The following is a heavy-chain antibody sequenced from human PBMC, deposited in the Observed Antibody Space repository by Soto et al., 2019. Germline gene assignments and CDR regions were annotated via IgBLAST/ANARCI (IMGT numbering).Heavy chain of an antibody. CDR1: GFSLSTSGVG. V-gene: IGHV2-5*02. CDR3: ADSIGHYGDYSDY. Sequence: QITLKESGPTLVKPTQTLTLTCTFSGFSLSTSGVGVGWIRQPPGKALEWLALIYWDADKHYSPSLKSRLTITPDTSNNKMVIRMTNMGPADTATYYCADSIGHYGDYSDYWGQATLVTGSS. CDR2: IYWDADK. D-gene: IGHD4-17*01. J-gene: IGHJ4*02.